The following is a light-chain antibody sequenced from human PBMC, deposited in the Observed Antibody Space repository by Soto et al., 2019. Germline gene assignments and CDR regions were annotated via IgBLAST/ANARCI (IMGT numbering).Light chain of an antibody. CDR2: GAS. CDR1: QSVSSK. CDR3: QQYSNWPQT. V-gene: IGKV3-15*01. Sequence: EIVMTQSPVTLSVSPGERATLSCRASQSVSSKLAWYQQKPGQAPRLLIYGASIRATGIPARFSGSGSGTEFTLSISSLQSEDFAVYYCQQYSNWPQTFGQGTKLEIK. J-gene: IGKJ2*01.